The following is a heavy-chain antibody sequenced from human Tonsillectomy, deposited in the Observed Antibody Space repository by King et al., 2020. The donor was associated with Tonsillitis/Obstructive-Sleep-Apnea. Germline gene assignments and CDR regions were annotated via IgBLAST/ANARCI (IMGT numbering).Heavy chain of an antibody. J-gene: IGHJ4*03. D-gene: IGHD7-27*01. CDR3: ARGNWGVRDG. Sequence: MQLQESGPGLVKSSETLSLTCTVSGGSISSFYWSWIRQPPGKGLEWIGYISDSGSTNYNPSLKSRVTILLDTSKNQFSLKVNSVTAADTAVYYCARGNWGVRDGWGQGTPVTVSS. CDR2: ISDSGST. CDR1: GGSISSFY. V-gene: IGHV4-59*01.